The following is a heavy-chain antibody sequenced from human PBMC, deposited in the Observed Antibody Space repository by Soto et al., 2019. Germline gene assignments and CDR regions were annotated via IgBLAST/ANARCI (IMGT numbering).Heavy chain of an antibody. J-gene: IGHJ6*03. Sequence: TSETLSLTCTVSGGSISSYYWSWIRQPPGKGLEWIGYIYYSGSTNYNPSLKSRVTISVDTSKNQFSLKLSSVTAADTAVYYCASSGYSSSWGYYYYYYMDVWGKGTTVTVSS. D-gene: IGHD6-13*01. CDR1: GGSISSYY. V-gene: IGHV4-59*08. CDR2: IYYSGST. CDR3: ASSGYSSSWGYYYYYYMDV.